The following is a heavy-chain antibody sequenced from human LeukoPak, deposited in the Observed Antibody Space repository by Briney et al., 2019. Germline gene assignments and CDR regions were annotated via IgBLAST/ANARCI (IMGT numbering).Heavy chain of an antibody. V-gene: IGHV3-7*01. J-gene: IGHJ4*02. CDR1: GFTFSSYW. D-gene: IGHD1-26*01. CDR3: ASGVGATLDY. CDR2: IREDGSEK. Sequence: GGSLRLSCAASGFTFSSYWMSWVRQTTGKGLECVAKIREDGSEKSYVDSVKGRFTISRDNAKNSLYLQMNSLRAEDTAVYYCASGVGATLDYWGQGTLVTVSS.